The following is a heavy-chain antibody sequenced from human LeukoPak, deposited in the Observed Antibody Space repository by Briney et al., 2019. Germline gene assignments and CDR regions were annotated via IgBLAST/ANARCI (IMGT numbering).Heavy chain of an antibody. CDR3: ARDTPASSGWYDY. D-gene: IGHD6-19*01. CDR1: GFTFSSYG. V-gene: IGHV3-33*01. CDR2: IWYDGSNK. J-gene: IGHJ4*02. Sequence: GRSLRLSCAASGFTFSSYGMHWVRQAPGKGLEWLAVIWYDGSNKYYADSVKGRFTISRDNSKNTLYLQMNSLRAEDTAVYYCARDTPASSGWYDYWGQGTLVTVSS.